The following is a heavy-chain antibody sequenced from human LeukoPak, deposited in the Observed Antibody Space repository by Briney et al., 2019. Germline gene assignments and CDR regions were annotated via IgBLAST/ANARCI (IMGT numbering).Heavy chain of an antibody. D-gene: IGHD3-3*01. V-gene: IGHV4-59*12. CDR1: GGSISSYY. CDR2: IYYSGST. Sequence: SETLSLTCTVSGGSISSYYWSWIRQPPGKGLEWIGYIYYSGSTNYNPSLKSRVTISVDTSKNQFSLKLSSVTAADAAVYYCARRSGYYNYYYYYMDVWGKGTTVTISS. J-gene: IGHJ6*03. CDR3: ARRSGYYNYYYYYMDV.